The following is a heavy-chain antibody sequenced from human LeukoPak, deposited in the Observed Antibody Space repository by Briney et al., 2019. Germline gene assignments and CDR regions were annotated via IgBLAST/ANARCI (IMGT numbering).Heavy chain of an antibody. Sequence: GGSLRLFCAASGFTFSSHAMHWVRQAPGKGPEWVSGISAGATSTYYADSVKGHFTISRDNSKNTLYLQMSSLRVEDTAMYYCAKGPTVPTFGSWGRGTLVTVSS. CDR2: ISAGATST. CDR1: GFTFSSHA. CDR3: AKGPTVPTFGS. D-gene: IGHD4-17*01. J-gene: IGHJ4*02. V-gene: IGHV3-23*01.